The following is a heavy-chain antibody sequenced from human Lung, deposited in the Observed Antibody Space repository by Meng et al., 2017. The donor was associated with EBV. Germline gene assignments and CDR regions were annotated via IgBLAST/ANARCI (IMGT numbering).Heavy chain of an antibody. Sequence: QVQRGQSGAEVKEPGASVKVPCNASGDSFTTYAMHWVRQAPGQRLEWMGWINAGNGNTKYSEKFQSRVTITRDTAASTAYMELSSLRSEDTAVYYCARTGCSSSSCYDYWGQGTLVTVSS. CDR1: GDSFTTYA. J-gene: IGHJ4*02. CDR3: ARTGCSSSSCYDY. D-gene: IGHD2-2*01. V-gene: IGHV1-3*01. CDR2: INAGNGNT.